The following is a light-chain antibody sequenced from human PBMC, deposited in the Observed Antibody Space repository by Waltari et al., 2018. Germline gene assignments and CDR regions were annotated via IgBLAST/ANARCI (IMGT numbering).Light chain of an antibody. CDR2: DAS. V-gene: IGKV3-20*01. Sequence: EIVLTQSPGTLPLSPGERATLSCRASQSVGRALAWYQQKPGQAPRPLIYDASSRTTGIPDRCRGSGSGTDFSLTISRVEPEDFAVYYCQMYVRLPVTFGQGTKVEVK. CDR3: QMYVRLPVT. CDR1: QSVGRA. J-gene: IGKJ1*01.